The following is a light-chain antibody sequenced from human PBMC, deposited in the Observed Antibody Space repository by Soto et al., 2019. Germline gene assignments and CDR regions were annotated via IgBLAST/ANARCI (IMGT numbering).Light chain of an antibody. J-gene: IGKJ1*01. CDR1: PSISRW. V-gene: IGKV1-5*01. CDR2: DAS. CDR3: QQYNSYLRT. Sequence: DVQMTQSPSTLSASVGDRVTITCRASPSISRWLAWYQQIPGKAPKLLIYDASTLESGVPSRFSGSGSGTEFTLTISSLQPDDFATYYCQQYNSYLRTFGQGTKVEVK.